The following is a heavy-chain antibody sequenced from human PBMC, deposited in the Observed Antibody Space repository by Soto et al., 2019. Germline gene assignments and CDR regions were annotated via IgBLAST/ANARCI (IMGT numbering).Heavy chain of an antibody. CDR3: VRGGFLSHDHVIIAPATLGFDP. J-gene: IGHJ5*02. CDR2: MNPNRTNT. D-gene: IGHD2-2*01. Sequence: ASVKVSCKASGYTFTTYDINWVRQAPGQGLEWMGWMNPNRTNTGYAEKFQGRVTMTRDTSISTAYMELSSLRYDDTAVYYCVRGGFLSHDHVIIAPATLGFDPWGQGTLVTVSS. CDR1: GYTFTTYD. V-gene: IGHV1-8*01.